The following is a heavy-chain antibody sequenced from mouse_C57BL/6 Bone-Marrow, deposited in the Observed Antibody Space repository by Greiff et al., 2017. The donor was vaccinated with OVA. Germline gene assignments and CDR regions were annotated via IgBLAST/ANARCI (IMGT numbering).Heavy chain of an antibody. J-gene: IGHJ1*03. Sequence: EVKLVESGGGLVQSGRSLRLSCATSGFTFSDFYMEWVHQAPGKGLEWIAASRNKANDYTTEYSASVKGRFIVSRDTSQSILYLQMNALRAEDTAIYYCARGYYYGSSRWYFDVWGTGTTVTVSS. V-gene: IGHV7-1*01. CDR1: GFTFSDFY. CDR3: ARGYYYGSSRWYFDV. CDR2: SRNKANDYTT. D-gene: IGHD1-1*01.